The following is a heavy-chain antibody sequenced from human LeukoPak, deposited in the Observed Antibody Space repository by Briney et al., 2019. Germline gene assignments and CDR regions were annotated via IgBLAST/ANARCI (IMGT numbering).Heavy chain of an antibody. Sequence: GGSLRLSCAAYGFTFSSYSMNWVRQAPGKGLEWVSSISSSSSYIYYADSVKGRFTISRDNAKNSLYLQMNSLRAEDTAVYYCARGTRVAANLHTAWGQGTLVTVSS. D-gene: IGHD2-15*01. CDR1: GFTFSSYS. V-gene: IGHV3-21*01. CDR3: ARGTRVAANLHTA. J-gene: IGHJ5*02. CDR2: ISSSSSYI.